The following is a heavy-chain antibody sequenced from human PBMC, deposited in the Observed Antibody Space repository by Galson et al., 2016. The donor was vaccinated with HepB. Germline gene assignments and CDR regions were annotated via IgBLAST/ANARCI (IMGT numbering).Heavy chain of an antibody. CDR2: IYHSGST. Sequence: SETLSLTCAVSGGSVATSNWWSWVRQPPGKGLEWIGEIYHSGSTNYNPSLKSRVTISVDKSKNQFSPKMRSVTAADTAVYYCARGSYFYDSSGYATSAECFQFWGQATLVT. D-gene: IGHD3-22*01. V-gene: IGHV4-4*02. CDR3: ARGSYFYDSSGYATSAECFQF. J-gene: IGHJ1*01. CDR1: GGSVATSNW.